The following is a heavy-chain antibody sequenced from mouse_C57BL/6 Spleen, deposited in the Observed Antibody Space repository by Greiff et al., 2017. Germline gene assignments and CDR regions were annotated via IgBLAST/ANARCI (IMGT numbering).Heavy chain of an antibody. D-gene: IGHD1-1*01. CDR3: AREGDYYGSSYYAMDY. J-gene: IGHJ4*01. CDR1: GISITTGNYR. Sequence: VQLKESGPGLVKPSQTVFLTCTVTGISITTGNYRWSWIRQFPGNKLEWIGYIYYSGTITYNPSLTSRTTITRNTPKNQFFLEMNSLTAEDTAPYYCAREGDYYGSSYYAMDYWGQGTSVTVSS. V-gene: IGHV3-5*01. CDR2: IYYSGTI.